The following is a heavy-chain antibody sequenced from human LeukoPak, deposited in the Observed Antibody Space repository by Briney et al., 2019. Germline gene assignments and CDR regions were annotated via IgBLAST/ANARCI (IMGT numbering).Heavy chain of an antibody. V-gene: IGHV1-8*02. J-gene: IGHJ6*03. CDR1: GYTFTSYY. CDR2: MNPNSGNT. CDR3: ARGLREWLFDQDYYYYYYMDV. Sequence: GASVKVSCKASGYTFTSYYMHWVRQAPGQGREGMGWMNPNSGNTGYAQKFQGRVTITRNTSKSTVYMEMSSRRHGGTDGYYCARGLREWLFDQDYYYYYYMDVWGKGTTVTVSS. D-gene: IGHD3-3*01.